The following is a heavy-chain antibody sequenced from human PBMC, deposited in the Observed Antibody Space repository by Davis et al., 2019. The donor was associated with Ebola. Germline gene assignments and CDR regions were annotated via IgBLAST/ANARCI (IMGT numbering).Heavy chain of an antibody. Sequence: AASVKVSCKASGYTFTSYYMHWVRQAPGQGLEWLGWITTYNDNANYAQKYQGRVTMTTDTSTNTVYMELTSLRSDDPAIYFCARDVTTVATGAFHYWGQGTLITVSS. CDR1: GYTFTSYY. J-gene: IGHJ4*02. CDR3: ARDVTTVATGAFHY. D-gene: IGHD4-17*01. V-gene: IGHV1-18*04. CDR2: ITTYNDNA.